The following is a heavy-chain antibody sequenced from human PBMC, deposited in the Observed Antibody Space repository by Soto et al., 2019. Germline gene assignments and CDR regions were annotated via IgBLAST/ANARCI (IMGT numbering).Heavy chain of an antibody. CDR2: ISAYNGNT. J-gene: IGHJ3*02. CDR3: ARDSPLRPDAFDI. CDR1: GYTFTSYG. V-gene: IGHV1-18*01. Sequence: ASVKVSCKDSGYTFTSYGISWGRQAPGRRIERMGWISAYNGNTNYAQKLQGRVTMTTDTSTSTAYMELRSLRSDVTSFYYCARDSPLRPDAFDIWGQGTLVTVS. D-gene: IGHD4-17*01.